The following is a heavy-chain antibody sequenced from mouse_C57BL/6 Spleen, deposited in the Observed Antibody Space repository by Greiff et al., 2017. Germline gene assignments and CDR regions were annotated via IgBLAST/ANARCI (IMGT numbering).Heavy chain of an antibody. J-gene: IGHJ1*03. CDR2: IDPSDSET. V-gene: IGHV1-52*01. D-gene: IGHD1-1*01. CDR3: ARRGVITAVVDWYFDV. Sequence: QVQLQQSGAELVRPGSSVKLSCKASGYTFTSYWMHWVKQRPIQGLEWIGNIDPSDSETHYNQKFKDKATLTVDKSSSTAYMQLSSLTSEDSAVYYGARRGVITAVVDWYFDVWGTGTTVTVSS. CDR1: GYTFTSYW.